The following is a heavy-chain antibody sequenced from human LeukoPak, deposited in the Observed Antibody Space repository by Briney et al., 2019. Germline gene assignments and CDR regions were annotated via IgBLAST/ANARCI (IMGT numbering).Heavy chain of an antibody. J-gene: IGHJ4*02. CDR3: AVLEGPGRGLLWFGELPPFDY. CDR1: GYTFTSYD. D-gene: IGHD3-10*01. V-gene: IGHV7-4-1*02. Sequence: ASVKVSCKASGYTFTSYDINWVRQATGQGLEWMGWINTNTGNPTYAQGFTGRFVFSLDTSVSTAYLQISSLKAEDTAVYYCAVLEGPGRGLLWFGELPPFDYWGQGTLVTVSS. CDR2: INTNTGNP.